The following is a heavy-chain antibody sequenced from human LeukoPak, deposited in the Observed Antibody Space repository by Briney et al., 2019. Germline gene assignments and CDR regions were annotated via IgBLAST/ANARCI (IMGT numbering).Heavy chain of an antibody. J-gene: IGHJ4*02. CDR2: IKSKTDGRTT. Sequence: GGSLRLSCAASGFTFSNAWMSWVRQAPGKGLEWVGRIKSKTDGRTTDYAAPVKGRITISRDDSKNTLYLQMNSLKTEDTAVYYCTILGYTYGRFDYWGQGTLVTVSS. D-gene: IGHD5-18*01. CDR1: GFTFSNAW. CDR3: TILGYTYGRFDY. V-gene: IGHV3-15*01.